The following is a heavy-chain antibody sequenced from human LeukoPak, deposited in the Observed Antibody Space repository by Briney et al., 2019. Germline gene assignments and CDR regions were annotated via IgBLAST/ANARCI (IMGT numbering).Heavy chain of an antibody. Sequence: GGSLRLSCAASGFTFSNYAMSWVGQAPGKGLEWVSTISGSGGGTYYADSVKGRFTLSRDNSMNTLYLQMNSLRAEDTAVYYCAKDLLAVAGIGPQYFQHWGQGTLVTVSS. CDR2: ISGSGGGT. J-gene: IGHJ1*01. D-gene: IGHD6-19*01. CDR1: GFTFSNYA. V-gene: IGHV3-23*01. CDR3: AKDLLAVAGIGPQYFQH.